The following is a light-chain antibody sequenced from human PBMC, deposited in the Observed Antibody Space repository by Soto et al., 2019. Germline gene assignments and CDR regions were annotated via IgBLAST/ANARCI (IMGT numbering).Light chain of an antibody. CDR3: SSYTSTTSSTV. J-gene: IGLJ1*01. CDR2: DVS. Sequence: QSVLTQPASVSGSPGQSITISCTGTSSDVGGNKYVSWYQQHPGKAPKLIIYDVSNRASGVSDRFSGSKSGNTASLTISGLQAEDEADYYCSSYTSTTSSTVFGPGTTLTVL. CDR1: SSDVGGNKY. V-gene: IGLV2-14*01.